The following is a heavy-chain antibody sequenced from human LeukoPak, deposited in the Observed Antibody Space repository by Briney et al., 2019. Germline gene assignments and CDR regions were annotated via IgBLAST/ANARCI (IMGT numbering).Heavy chain of an antibody. CDR1: GFTFSSYG. Sequence: PGRSLRLSCAASGFTFSSYGMHWVRQAPGKGLEWVAVISYDGSNKYYADSVKGRFTISRDNAKNSLYLQMSSLRAEDTAVYYCARDLDSDNYFFAYWGQGTPVTVSS. D-gene: IGHD3-22*01. V-gene: IGHV3-30*03. CDR2: ISYDGSNK. CDR3: ARDLDSDNYFFAY. J-gene: IGHJ4*02.